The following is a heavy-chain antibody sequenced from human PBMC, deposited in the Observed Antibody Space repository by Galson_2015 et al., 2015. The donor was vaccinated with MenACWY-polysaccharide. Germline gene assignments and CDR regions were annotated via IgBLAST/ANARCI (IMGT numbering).Heavy chain of an antibody. CDR2: ISGGGGGT. V-gene: IGHV3-23*01. CDR1: GFTFSSYA. Sequence: SLRLSCAASGFTFSSYAMNWVRQAPGKGLEWVSGISGGGGGTNYADSMKGRFTISRDNSKNTLYLQMNSLRAEDTAVYYCAKCWYSVYYDMDVWGQGTTVTVSS. D-gene: IGHD1-26*01. J-gene: IGHJ6*02. CDR3: AKCWYSVYYDMDV.